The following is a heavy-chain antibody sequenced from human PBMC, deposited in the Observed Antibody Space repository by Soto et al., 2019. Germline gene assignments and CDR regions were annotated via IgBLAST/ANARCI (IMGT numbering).Heavy chain of an antibody. CDR2: INDGNGNT. J-gene: IGHJ4*02. CDR3: ARGLRFGDRTTGVTLGDF. CDR1: GYPFTPYA. Sequence: QVQLVQSGAEVKKPGASVKLSCKASGYPFTPYAIHWVRQAPGQRLEWMGWINDGNGNTKYSQKFQDRVAITRDTSASTAYMELSSLRSEDTAVYFCARGLRFGDRTTGVTLGDFWGQGTLVTVSS. V-gene: IGHV1-3*01. D-gene: IGHD3-10*01.